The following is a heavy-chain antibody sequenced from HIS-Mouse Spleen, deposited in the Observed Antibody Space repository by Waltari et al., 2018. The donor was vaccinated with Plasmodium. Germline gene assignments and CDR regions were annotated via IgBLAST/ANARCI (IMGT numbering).Heavy chain of an antibody. CDR1: GYTFTNDG. V-gene: IGHV1-18*01. J-gene: IGHJ3*02. CDR2: ISPYNGNT. Sequence: QVQLVQSGAEVKKPGASVKVPCKASGYTFTNDGISWVRQAPGKGLEWMGWISPYNGNTHFAHKLQRRRIMTTDTSTSTAYIELRSMRSDDTAVYYCARGSAGDAFDIWGQGTMVTVSS. D-gene: IGHD6-19*01. CDR3: ARGSAGDAFDI.